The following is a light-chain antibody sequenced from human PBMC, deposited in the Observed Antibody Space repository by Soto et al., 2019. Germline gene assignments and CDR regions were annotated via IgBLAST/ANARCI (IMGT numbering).Light chain of an antibody. Sequence: QSALTQPPSASGSPGQSVTISCTGTSSDVGGYNSVSWYQQHPGKAPKLIIYEITKRPSGVPDRFSGSKSGNTASLTVSGLQAEDEADYYCSSHAGIINVVFGGGTKLTDL. CDR1: SSDVGGYNS. CDR2: EIT. CDR3: SSHAGIINVV. J-gene: IGLJ3*02. V-gene: IGLV2-8*01.